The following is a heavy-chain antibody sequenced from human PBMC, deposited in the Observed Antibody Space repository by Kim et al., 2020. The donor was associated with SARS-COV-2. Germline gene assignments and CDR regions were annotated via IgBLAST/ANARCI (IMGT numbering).Heavy chain of an antibody. V-gene: IGHV3-23*01. CDR3: AKVMEGYSSGWYRGDYGMDV. D-gene: IGHD6-19*01. CDR1: GFTFSRYA. Sequence: GGSLRLSCAASGFTFSRYAMSWVRQAPGKGLEWVSVISGSGGSTYYADSVKGRFTISRDKSKNTLYVQMNSLRAEDTAIYYCAKVMEGYSSGWYRGDYGMDVRGQGTTVTVSS. CDR2: ISGSGGST. J-gene: IGHJ6*02.